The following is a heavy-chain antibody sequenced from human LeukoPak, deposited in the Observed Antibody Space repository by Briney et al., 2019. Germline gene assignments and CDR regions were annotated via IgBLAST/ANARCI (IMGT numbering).Heavy chain of an antibody. CDR3: ARSGDGNWFDP. J-gene: IGHJ5*02. D-gene: IGHD4-17*01. CDR1: GYTFTSYY. CDR2: ISDYNGDT. V-gene: IGHV1-18*04. Sequence: ASVNVSCKASGYTFTSYYMHWVRQATGQGLEWMGWISDYNGDTDYAANLQGRVTLTTDTSTNTAYMELRSLRSDDAAVYYCARSGDGNWFDPWGQGTLVTVSS.